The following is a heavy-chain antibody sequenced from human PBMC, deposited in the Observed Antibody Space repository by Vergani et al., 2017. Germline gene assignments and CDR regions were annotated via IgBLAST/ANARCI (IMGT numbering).Heavy chain of an antibody. J-gene: IGHJ2*01. CDR3: ARVVVPAAISRWYFDL. D-gene: IGHD2-2*01. Sequence: QVQLVESGGGLVKPGGSLRLSCAASGFTFSDYYMSWIRQAPGKGLEWVSYISSSSSYTNYVDSVKGRFTISRENAKSSLYLQMNSLRAEETAVYYCARVVVPAAISRWYFDLWGRGTLVTVSS. V-gene: IGHV3-11*05. CDR1: GFTFSDYY. CDR2: ISSSSSYT.